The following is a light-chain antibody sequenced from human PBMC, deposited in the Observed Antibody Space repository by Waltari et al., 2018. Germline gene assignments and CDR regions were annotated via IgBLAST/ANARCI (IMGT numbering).Light chain of an antibody. J-gene: IGLJ3*02. CDR1: GSNIGAGYA. CDR3: QSYDTSLSVV. CDR2: GST. Sequence: QSVLTQPPSVSGAPGQRVTISCTGSGSNIGAGYAVHWYQQLPRAAPKLLIYGSTSRPLGVPARFFGSTSGTLASLASTGLQAEDEADYYCQSYDTSLSVVFGGGTKLTVL. V-gene: IGLV1-40*01.